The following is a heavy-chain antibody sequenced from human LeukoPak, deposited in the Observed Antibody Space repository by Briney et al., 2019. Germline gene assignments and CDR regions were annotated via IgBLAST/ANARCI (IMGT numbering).Heavy chain of an antibody. D-gene: IGHD3-10*01. Sequence: ASVKVSCKASGYTFTSYGISWVRQAPGQGLEWMGWISAYNGNTNYAQKLQGRVTMTTDTSTSTAYMELRSLRSDDTAVCYCARDPRRYYYGSGSYPADYWGQGTLVTVSS. J-gene: IGHJ4*02. CDR1: GYTFTSYG. CDR3: ARDPRRYYYGSGSYPADY. CDR2: ISAYNGNT. V-gene: IGHV1-18*01.